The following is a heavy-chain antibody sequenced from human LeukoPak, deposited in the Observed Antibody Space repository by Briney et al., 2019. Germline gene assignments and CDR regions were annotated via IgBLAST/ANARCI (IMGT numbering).Heavy chain of an antibody. CDR3: AKGPLIEVAGTTWDH. CDR1: GFTFSDYY. D-gene: IGHD6-19*01. V-gene: IGHV3-11*01. CDR2: ISSSGSTI. Sequence: GGSLRLSCAASGFTFSDYYMSWIRQAPGKGLEWVSYISSSGSTIYYADSVKGRFTISRVNSRNTLYLQMNSLRVDDTAVYYCAKGPLIEVAGTTWDHWGQGTLVTVSS. J-gene: IGHJ4*02.